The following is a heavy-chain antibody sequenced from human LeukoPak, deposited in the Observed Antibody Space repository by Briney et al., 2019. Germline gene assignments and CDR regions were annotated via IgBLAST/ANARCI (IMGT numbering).Heavy chain of an antibody. J-gene: IGHJ4*02. D-gene: IGHD3-10*01. Sequence: SETLSLTCTVSGGSISSYYWSWIRQPPGKGLEWIGYIYYSGSTNYNPSLKSRVTISVDTSKNQFSLKLSSVTAADTAVYYCARAYYYGSGSYYPEATHFDYWGQGTLVTVSS. V-gene: IGHV4-59*01. CDR2: IYYSGST. CDR1: GGSISSYY. CDR3: ARAYYYGSGSYYPEATHFDY.